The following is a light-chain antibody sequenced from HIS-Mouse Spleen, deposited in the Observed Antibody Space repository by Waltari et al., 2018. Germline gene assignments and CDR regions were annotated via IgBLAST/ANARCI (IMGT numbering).Light chain of an antibody. CDR1: SSYVGGYNY. CDR2: EVS. Sequence: QSALTQPASVSGSPGQSITISCTGTSSYVGGYNYVSWYQKHPGKAPKLRIYEVSNRHSGVSNRFSGSKSGNTASLTISGLQAEDEADYYCSSYTSSSTVVFGGGTKLTVL. J-gene: IGLJ2*01. V-gene: IGLV2-14*01. CDR3: SSYTSSSTVV.